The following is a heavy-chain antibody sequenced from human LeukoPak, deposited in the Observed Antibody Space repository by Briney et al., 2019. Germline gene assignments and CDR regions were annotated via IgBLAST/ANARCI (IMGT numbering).Heavy chain of an antibody. CDR1: GFTFSDHY. CDR3: ARDRPFYDSSGYPVDY. CDR2: ISSSSSYT. Sequence: GGSLRLSCAASGFTFSDHYMSWIRQAPGKGLEWVSYISSSSSYTNYADSVKGRFTISRDNAKNSLYLQMNSLRAEDTAVYYCARDRPFYDSSGYPVDYWGQGTLVTVSS. J-gene: IGHJ4*02. D-gene: IGHD3-22*01. V-gene: IGHV3-11*06.